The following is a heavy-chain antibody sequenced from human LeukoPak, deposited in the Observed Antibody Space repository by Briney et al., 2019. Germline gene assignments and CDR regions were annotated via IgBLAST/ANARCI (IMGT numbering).Heavy chain of an antibody. CDR2: IHTSRST. CDR1: GVSISSYY. V-gene: IGHV4-4*07. J-gene: IGHJ4*02. Sequence: SETLSLTCNVSGVSISSYYWSWIRQPAGKVLEWFGRIHTSRSTNYNPSLKSRVTMSVDTSKNQFSLKLSSVTAADTAVYYCARDQYYYDSSGYLTFDYWGQGTLVTVSS. D-gene: IGHD3-22*01. CDR3: ARDQYYYDSSGYLTFDY.